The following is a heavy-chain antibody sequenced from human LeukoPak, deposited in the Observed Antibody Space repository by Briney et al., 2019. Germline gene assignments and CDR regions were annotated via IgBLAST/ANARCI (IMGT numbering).Heavy chain of an antibody. CDR1: GFTVSSNY. CDR3: ANGGSSWYFAFCNY. CDR2: IYSGGST. J-gene: IGHJ4*02. D-gene: IGHD6-13*01. Sequence: PGGSLRLSCAASGFTVSSNYMSWVRQAPGKGLEWVSVIYSGGSTYYADSVKGRFTISRDNSKNTLYLQMNSLRAEDTAVYYCANGGSSWYFAFCNYWGQGTLVTVSS. V-gene: IGHV3-53*05.